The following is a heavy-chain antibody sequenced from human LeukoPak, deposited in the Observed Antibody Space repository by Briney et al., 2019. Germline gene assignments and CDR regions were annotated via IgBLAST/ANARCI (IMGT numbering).Heavy chain of an antibody. V-gene: IGHV1-3*01. J-gene: IGHJ4*02. D-gene: IGHD2-8*01. CDR3: ARGSRATNVDY. CDR2: INAGNDNT. Sequence: ASVKVSCKASGYTFTSYAMHWVRQAPGQRLEWMGWINAGNDNTKYSQKFQGRVTITRDTSASTAYMELSSLRSEDTAVYYCARGSRATNVDYWGQGTLVTVSS. CDR1: GYTFTSYA.